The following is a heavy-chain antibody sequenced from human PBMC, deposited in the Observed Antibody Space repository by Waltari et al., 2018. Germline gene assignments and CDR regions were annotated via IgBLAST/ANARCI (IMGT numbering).Heavy chain of an antibody. V-gene: IGHV4-59*01. D-gene: IGHD3-10*01. J-gene: IGHJ5*02. CDR2: IDYFGST. CDR3: ARDPSGVRGVGWFDP. Sequence: QVLLQESGPGLVKPSETLSLPCTVSGGSISNYYSGWIPLPPGKGRAWIGYIDYFGSTNYNPSLKTRVTISVDTSKNQFSLSLSSVTAADTAVYYCARDPSGVRGVGWFDPWGQGSLVTVSS. CDR1: GGSISNYY.